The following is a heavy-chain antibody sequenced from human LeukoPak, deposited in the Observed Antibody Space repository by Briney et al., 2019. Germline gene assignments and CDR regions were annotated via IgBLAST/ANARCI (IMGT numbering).Heavy chain of an antibody. CDR2: INHSGST. V-gene: IGHV4-34*01. CDR3: ARGRNPSAGKTTDY. J-gene: IGHJ4*02. D-gene: IGHD6-13*01. CDR1: GGSFSGYY. Sequence: PSETLSLTCAVYGGSFSGYYWSWIRQPLGKGLEWIGEINHSGSTNYNPSLKSRVTISVDTSKNQFSLKLSSVTAADTAVYYCARGRNPSAGKTTDYWGQGTLVTVSS.